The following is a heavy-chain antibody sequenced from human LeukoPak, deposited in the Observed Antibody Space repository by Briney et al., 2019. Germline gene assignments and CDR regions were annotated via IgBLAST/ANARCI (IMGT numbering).Heavy chain of an antibody. Sequence: PGGSLRLSCAASGFTFSSYWMQWVRQAPGKGLVWVSRINSDGSSISYADSVKGRFTISRDNAKNTLYVQMNSLRAEDTAVYYCARGPPFNYDSSGFIDYWGQGTLVTVSS. J-gene: IGHJ4*02. V-gene: IGHV3-74*01. CDR3: ARGPPFNYDSSGFIDY. CDR2: INSDGSSI. D-gene: IGHD3-22*01. CDR1: GFTFSSYW.